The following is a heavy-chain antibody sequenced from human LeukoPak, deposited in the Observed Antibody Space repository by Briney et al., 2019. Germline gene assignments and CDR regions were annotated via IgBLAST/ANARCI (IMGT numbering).Heavy chain of an antibody. CDR2: IYYSGST. V-gene: IGHV4-59*01. J-gene: IGHJ4*02. Sequence: SETLSLTCTVSGGSISSYYWSWIRQPPGKGLEWIGYIYYSGSTNYNPSLKSRVTISVDTSKNQFFLKLSSVTAADTAVYYCARFRASLDYWGQGTLVTVSS. CDR1: GGSISSYY. CDR3: ARFRASLDY. D-gene: IGHD3-16*01.